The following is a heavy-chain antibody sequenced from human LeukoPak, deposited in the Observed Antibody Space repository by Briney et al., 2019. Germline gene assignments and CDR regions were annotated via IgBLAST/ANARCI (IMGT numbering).Heavy chain of an antibody. J-gene: IGHJ6*02. CDR3: AKGGHIVVVPAAIGYYYYGMDV. CDR1: GGSFSGYY. D-gene: IGHD2-2*01. V-gene: IGHV3-23*01. Sequence: PSETLSLTCAVYGGSFSGYYWSWVRQAPGKGLEWVSAISGSGGSTYYADSVKGRFTISRDNSKNTLYLQMNSLRAEDTAVYYCAKGGHIVVVPAAIGYYYYGMDVWGQGTTVTVSS. CDR2: ISGSGGST.